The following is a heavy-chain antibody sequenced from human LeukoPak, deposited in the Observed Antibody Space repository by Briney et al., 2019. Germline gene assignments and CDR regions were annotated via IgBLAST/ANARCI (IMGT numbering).Heavy chain of an antibody. CDR1: GFTFSSYG. CDR2: IRYDGSNK. D-gene: IGHD2-2*01. Sequence: GGSLRLSCAASGFTFSSYGMHWVRQAPGKGLEWVAFIRYDGSNKYYADSVKGRFTISRDNSKNTLYLQMNSLRAEDTAVYYCAYIIVVPAATVGDYWGQGTLVTVSS. V-gene: IGHV3-30*02. J-gene: IGHJ4*02. CDR3: AYIIVVPAATVGDY.